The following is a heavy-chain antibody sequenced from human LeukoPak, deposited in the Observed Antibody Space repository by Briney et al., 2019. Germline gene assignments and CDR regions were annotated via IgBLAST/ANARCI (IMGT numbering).Heavy chain of an antibody. V-gene: IGHV1-8*01. J-gene: IGHJ3*02. Sequence: ASVKVSCKASGYTFTSYDINWVRQATGQGLEWMGWMNPNSGNTGYAQKFQGGVTMTRNTSISTAYMELSSLRSEDTAVYYCASLGELSDYDAFDIWGQGTMVTVSS. CDR2: MNPNSGNT. D-gene: IGHD3-16*02. CDR1: GYTFTSYD. CDR3: ASLGELSDYDAFDI.